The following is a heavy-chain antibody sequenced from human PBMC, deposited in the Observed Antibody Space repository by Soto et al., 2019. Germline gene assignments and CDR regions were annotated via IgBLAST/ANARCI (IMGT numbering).Heavy chain of an antibody. D-gene: IGHD4-4*01. CDR2: MNPKSANT. CDR3: ARSPSWETTVTPYYFDY. J-gene: IGHJ4*02. V-gene: IGHV1-8*01. Sequence: QVQLVQSGAEVKKPGASVKVSCKASRDTFISYDINWVRQAAGQGLEWMGWMNPKSANTGYGQKFQGRVTMTRNTYISTAYMELSSLRSEYTAVYYCARSPSWETTVTPYYFDYWGQGTLVTVSS. CDR1: RDTFISYD.